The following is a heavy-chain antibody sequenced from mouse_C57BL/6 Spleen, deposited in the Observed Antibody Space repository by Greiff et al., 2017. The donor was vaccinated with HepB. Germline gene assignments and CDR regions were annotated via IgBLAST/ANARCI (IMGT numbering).Heavy chain of an antibody. CDR1: GYTFTSYW. Sequence: QVQLQQPGAELVKPGASVKMSCKASGYTFTSYWITWVKQRPGPGLEWIGDIYPGSGSTKYNEKFKSKATLTVDTSSSTAYMQLSSLTSEYSAVYYCASSSDYYGSSYGWYFDVWGTGTTVTVSS. CDR3: ASSSDYYGSSYGWYFDV. D-gene: IGHD1-1*01. CDR2: IYPGSGST. J-gene: IGHJ1*03. V-gene: IGHV1-55*01.